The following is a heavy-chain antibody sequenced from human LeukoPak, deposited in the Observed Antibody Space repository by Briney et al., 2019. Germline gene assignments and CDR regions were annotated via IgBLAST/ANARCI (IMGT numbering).Heavy chain of an antibody. Sequence: SVKVSCKASGGTFSSYTISWVRQAPGQGLEWMGRIIPILGIANYAQKFQGRVTITADKSTSTAYMELSSLRSEDTAVYYCARGYQLPSYYYYCMDVWGKGTTVTVSS. CDR1: GGTFSSYT. D-gene: IGHD2-2*01. CDR3: ARGYQLPSYYYYCMDV. V-gene: IGHV1-69*02. J-gene: IGHJ6*03. CDR2: IIPILGIA.